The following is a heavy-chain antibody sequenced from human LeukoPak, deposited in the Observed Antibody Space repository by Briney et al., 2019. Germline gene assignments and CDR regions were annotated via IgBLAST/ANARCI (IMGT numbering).Heavy chain of an antibody. J-gene: IGHJ6*02. CDR2: IIPIFGTA. CDR3: ARPPSSGGYYYYYGMDV. D-gene: IGHD6-25*01. V-gene: IGHV1-69*13. Sequence: SVKVSCKASGGTFSSYAISWVRQAPGQGLEWMGGIIPIFGTANYAQKFQGRVTITADESTSTAYMELSSLRSEDTAVYYRARPPSSGGYYYYYGMDVWGQGTTVTVSS. CDR1: GGTFSSYA.